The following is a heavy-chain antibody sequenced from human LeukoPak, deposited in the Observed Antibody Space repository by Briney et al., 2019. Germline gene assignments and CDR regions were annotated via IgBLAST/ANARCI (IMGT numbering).Heavy chain of an antibody. D-gene: IGHD1-20*01. CDR2: ISWNSGSI. Sequence: GGSLRLSCAASGFTFDDYAMHWVRQAPGKGLERVSGISWNSGSIGYADSVKGRFTISRDNAKNSLYLQMNSLRAEDTALYYCAKARYNWNALDYWGQGTLVTVSS. J-gene: IGHJ4*02. CDR1: GFTFDDYA. CDR3: AKARYNWNALDY. V-gene: IGHV3-9*01.